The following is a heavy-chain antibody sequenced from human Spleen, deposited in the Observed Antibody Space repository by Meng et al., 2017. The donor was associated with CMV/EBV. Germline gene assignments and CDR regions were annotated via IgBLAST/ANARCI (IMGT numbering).Heavy chain of an antibody. Sequence: SVKVSCKASGGTFSSYAISWVRQAPGQGLEWMGGIIPIFGTANYAQKLQGRVTITTDESTSTAYMELSSLRSEDTAVYYCARLSGSYYPNPYYYYYGMDVWGQGTTVTVSS. D-gene: IGHD1-26*01. CDR2: IIPIFGTA. CDR1: GGTFSSYA. CDR3: ARLSGSYYPNPYYYYYGMDV. V-gene: IGHV1-69*05. J-gene: IGHJ6*02.